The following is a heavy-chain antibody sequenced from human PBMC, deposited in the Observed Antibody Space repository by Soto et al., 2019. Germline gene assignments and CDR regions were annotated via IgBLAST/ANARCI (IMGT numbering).Heavy chain of an antibody. CDR2: ISSSGSTI. D-gene: IGHD3-3*01. CDR3: ARAGEEEYYDFWSGYSH. V-gene: IGHV3-48*03. Sequence: GGVLRLSCAASGFTFSSYEMNWVRQAPWKGLEWVSYISSSGSTIYYADSVKGRFTISRDNAKNSLYLQMNSLRAEDTAVYYCARAGEEEYYDFWSGYSHWGQGTLVTVSS. J-gene: IGHJ4*02. CDR1: GFTFSSYE.